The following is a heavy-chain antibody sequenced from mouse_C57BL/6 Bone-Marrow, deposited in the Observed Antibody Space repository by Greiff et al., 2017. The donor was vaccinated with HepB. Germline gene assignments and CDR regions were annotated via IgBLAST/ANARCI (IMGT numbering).Heavy chain of an antibody. V-gene: IGHV1-55*01. CDR3: EGEYWYFDV. Sequence: VQLQQPGAELVKPGASVKMSCKASGYTFTSYWITWVKQRPGQGLEWIGDIYPGSGSTNYNEKFKSKATLTADKSSSTAYMQFSSLTSEDSAIYYCEGEYWYFDVWGTGTAVTVSS. CDR1: GYTFTSYW. CDR2: IYPGSGST. J-gene: IGHJ1*03.